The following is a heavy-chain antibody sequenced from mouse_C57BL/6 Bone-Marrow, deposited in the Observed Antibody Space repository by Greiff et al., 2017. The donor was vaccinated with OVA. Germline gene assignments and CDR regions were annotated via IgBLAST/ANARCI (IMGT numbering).Heavy chain of an antibody. D-gene: IGHD1-1*01. Sequence: EVKLVESGGGLVKPGGSLKLSCAASGFTFSSYAMSWVRQTPEKRLEWVATISDGGSYTYYPDNVKGRFTISRDNAKNNLYLQMGHLKSEDTAMYYCARRYDTTVVATPYAMDYWGQGTSVTVSS. CDR3: ARRYDTTVVATPYAMDY. CDR2: ISDGGSYT. V-gene: IGHV5-4*03. J-gene: IGHJ4*01. CDR1: GFTFSSYA.